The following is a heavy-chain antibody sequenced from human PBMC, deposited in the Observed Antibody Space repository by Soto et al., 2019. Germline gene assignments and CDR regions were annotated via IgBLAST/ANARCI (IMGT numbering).Heavy chain of an antibody. V-gene: IGHV1-3*01. CDR2: INAGNGNT. Sequence: ASVKVSCKASGYTFTSYAMHWVRQAPGQRLEWMGWINAGNGNTKYSQKFQGRVTLARDTVSSTAYMELSRLRADDTAVYECSRDDQAGLYYYYGMDDWGQVTTVTVSS. CDR3: SRDDQAGLYYYYGMDD. J-gene: IGHJ6*02. D-gene: IGHD6-19*01. CDR1: GYTFTSYA.